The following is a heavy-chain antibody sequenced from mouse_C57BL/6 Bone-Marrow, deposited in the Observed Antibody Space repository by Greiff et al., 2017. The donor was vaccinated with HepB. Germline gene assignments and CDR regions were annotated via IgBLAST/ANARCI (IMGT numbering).Heavy chain of an antibody. J-gene: IGHJ1*03. Sequence: QVQLQQSGAELMKPGASVKLSCKATGYTFTGYWIEGVKQRPGHGLEWIGEILPGSGSTNNNEKFKGKATFTADTSSNTAYMQLSSLTTEDSAIYYCARGDYGSSYPWYFDVWGTGTTVTVSS. CDR2: ILPGSGST. CDR1: GYTFTGYW. V-gene: IGHV1-9*01. CDR3: ARGDYGSSYPWYFDV. D-gene: IGHD1-1*01.